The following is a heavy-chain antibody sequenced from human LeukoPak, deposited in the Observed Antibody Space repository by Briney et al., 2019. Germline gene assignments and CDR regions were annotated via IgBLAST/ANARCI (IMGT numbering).Heavy chain of an antibody. V-gene: IGHV3-53*01. CDR3: ARSIVGAIHDAFDI. CDR1: GFTVSSNY. J-gene: IGHJ3*02. D-gene: IGHD1-26*01. CDR2: IYSGGST. Sequence: GGSLRLSCAASGFTVSSNYMSWVRQAPGKGLEWVSVIYSGGSTYYADSVKGRFTISRGNSKNTLYLQMNSLRAEDTAVYYCARSIVGAIHDAFDIWGQGTMVTVSS.